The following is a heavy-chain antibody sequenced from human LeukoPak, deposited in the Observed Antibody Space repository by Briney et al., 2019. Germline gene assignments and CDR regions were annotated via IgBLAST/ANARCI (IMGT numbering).Heavy chain of an antibody. Sequence: GGSLRLSCAASGFTFSSYAMSWVRQAPGKGLEWVSAISGSGGSTYYADSVKGRFTISRDNSKNTLYLQINSLRAEDTAVYYCATTLSYSSSWYYWGQGTLVTVSS. J-gene: IGHJ4*02. CDR1: GFTFSSYA. D-gene: IGHD6-13*01. V-gene: IGHV3-23*01. CDR3: ATTLSYSSSWYY. CDR2: ISGSGGST.